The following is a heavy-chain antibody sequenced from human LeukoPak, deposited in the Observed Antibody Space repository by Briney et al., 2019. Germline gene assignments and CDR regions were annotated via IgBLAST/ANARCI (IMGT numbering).Heavy chain of an antibody. CDR3: ARDEGFHGSGSN. V-gene: IGHV3-30*07. CDR2: ISYDGSNK. J-gene: IGHJ4*02. Sequence: GGSLRLSCAASGFTFSSYAMHWVRQAPGKGLEWVAVISYDGSNKYYADPVKGRFTISRDNSKNTVYLQMASLRAEDTAVYYCARDEGFHGSGSNWGQGTLVTVSS. D-gene: IGHD3-10*01. CDR1: GFTFSSYA.